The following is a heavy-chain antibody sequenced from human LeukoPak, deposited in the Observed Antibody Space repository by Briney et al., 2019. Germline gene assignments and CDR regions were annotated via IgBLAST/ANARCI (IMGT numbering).Heavy chain of an antibody. CDR1: GGSISSYY. Sequence: SETLSLTCTVSGGSISSYYWSWIRQPPGKGLEWIGYIYYSGSTNYNPSLKSRVTISVDTSKNQFSPKLSSVTAADTAVHYCARSRTPDPYYYYYYMDVWGKGTTVTVSS. D-gene: IGHD1-14*01. CDR2: IYYSGST. J-gene: IGHJ6*03. CDR3: ARSRTPDPYYYYYYMDV. V-gene: IGHV4-59*01.